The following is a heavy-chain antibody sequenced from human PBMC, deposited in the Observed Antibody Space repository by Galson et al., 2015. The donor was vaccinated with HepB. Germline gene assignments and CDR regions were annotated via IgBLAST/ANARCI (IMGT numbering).Heavy chain of an antibody. CDR2: ATSSSSYR. D-gene: IGHD3/OR15-3a*01. V-gene: IGHV3-11*05. CDR3: ARDMRDWGIFGLAVKGVGNYYGMDV. CDR1: GFTFSDYY. J-gene: IGHJ6*02. Sequence: SLRLSCAASGFTFSDYYMSWIRQAPGKGLGWISYATSSSSYRSYADSVKGRFTISRGNAKNALYLQMNSLRAEDTAVYYCARDMRDWGIFGLAVKGVGNYYGMDVWGQGTTVTVSS.